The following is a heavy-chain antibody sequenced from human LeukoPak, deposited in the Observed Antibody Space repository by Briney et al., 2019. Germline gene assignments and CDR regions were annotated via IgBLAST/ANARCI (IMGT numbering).Heavy chain of an antibody. CDR1: GFTFSSFE. Sequence: GGSLRLSCAASGFTFSSFEMNWVRQAPGKGLEWVSYISSRGSTIYYADSVKGRFTISRDNAKNSLYLQMKSLRAEDTAVYYCAELGITMIGGVWGKGTTVTISS. D-gene: IGHD3-10*02. CDR3: AELGITMIGGV. CDR2: ISSRGSTI. J-gene: IGHJ6*04. V-gene: IGHV3-48*03.